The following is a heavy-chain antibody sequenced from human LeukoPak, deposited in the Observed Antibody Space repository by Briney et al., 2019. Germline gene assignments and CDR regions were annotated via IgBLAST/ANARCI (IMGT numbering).Heavy chain of an antibody. V-gene: IGHV4-34*01. J-gene: IGHJ4*02. CDR1: GGSFSGYY. Sequence: PSETLSLTCAVYGGSFSGYYWSWIRQPPGKGLEWIGEINHSGSTNYNPSLKSRVTISVDTSKNQFSLKLSSVTAADTAVYYCARHWRSSSWCDYWGQGTLVTVSS. D-gene: IGHD6-13*01. CDR2: INHSGST. CDR3: ARHWRSSSWCDY.